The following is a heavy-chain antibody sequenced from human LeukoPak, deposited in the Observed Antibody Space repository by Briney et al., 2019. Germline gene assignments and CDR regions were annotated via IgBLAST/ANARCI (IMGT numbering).Heavy chain of an antibody. J-gene: IGHJ4*02. D-gene: IGHD5-12*01. CDR1: GYTFTTYG. Sequence: GASVKVSCKTSGYTFTTYGISWVRQAPGQGLEWMGWISPYNGNTNYIQRLQGRVTMTTDTSTNTAYMELRSLRSDDTAVYYCARDKGRARIVATSDYWGQGTLVTVSS. V-gene: IGHV1-18*01. CDR2: ISPYNGNT. CDR3: ARDKGRARIVATSDY.